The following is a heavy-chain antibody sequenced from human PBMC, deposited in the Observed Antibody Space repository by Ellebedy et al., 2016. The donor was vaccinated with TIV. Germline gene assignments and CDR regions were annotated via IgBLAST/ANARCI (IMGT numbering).Heavy chain of an antibody. CDR1: GFTFSSYA. J-gene: IGHJ4*02. Sequence: GESLKISCAASGFTFSSYAMSWVRQAPGKGLEWVSAISGSGGSTYYADSVKGRFTISRDNSKNTLYLQMNSLRAEDTAVYYCVSYYYDSSGSRVFDYWGQGTLVTVSS. D-gene: IGHD3-22*01. V-gene: IGHV3-23*01. CDR3: VSYYYDSSGSRVFDY. CDR2: ISGSGGST.